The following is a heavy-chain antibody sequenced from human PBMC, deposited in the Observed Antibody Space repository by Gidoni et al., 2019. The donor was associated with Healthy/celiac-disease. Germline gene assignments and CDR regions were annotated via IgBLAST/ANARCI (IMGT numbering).Heavy chain of an antibody. CDR2: INSDGSST. D-gene: IGHD3-10*01. V-gene: IGHV3-74*01. CDR1: GFTFSSYW. Sequence: EVQLVESGGGLVQPGGSLRLSCAASGFTFSSYWMHWVRQAPGKGLVWVSRINSDGSSTSYADSVKGRFTISRDNAKNTLYLQMNSLRAEDTAVYYCAREGYYGSGSSDPFDYWGQGTLVTVSS. CDR3: AREGYYGSGSSDPFDY. J-gene: IGHJ4*02.